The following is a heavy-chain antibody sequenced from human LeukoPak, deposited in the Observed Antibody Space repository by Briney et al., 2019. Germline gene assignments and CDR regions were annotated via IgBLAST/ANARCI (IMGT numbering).Heavy chain of an antibody. D-gene: IGHD3-16*01. CDR3: ARVRWGGLYYFDY. CDR2: INDDGRST. CDR1: GFTFSSYW. Sequence: GGTLRLSCAASGFTFSSYWMHWVRQAPGKGLVGVSRINDDGRSTNYADSVKGRFTISRDNAKNTLYLLINSLRAEDTAVYYCARVRWGGLYYFDYWGQGTLVTVSS. J-gene: IGHJ4*02. V-gene: IGHV3-74*01.